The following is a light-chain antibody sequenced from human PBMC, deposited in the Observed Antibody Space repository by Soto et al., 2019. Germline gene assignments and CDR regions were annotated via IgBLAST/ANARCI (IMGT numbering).Light chain of an antibody. CDR1: SSDVGGSNF. J-gene: IGLJ1*01. CDR2: DVA. V-gene: IGLV2-14*03. Sequence: QSALTQPASVSASPVQSITISCTGTSSDVGGSNFVSWYQQHPGKPPKLIIYDVATRPSGVSNRFSGSKSGSTAYLIISRLQTEDEADYYCVSFTSSTTYVFGSGTKLTVL. CDR3: VSFTSSTTYV.